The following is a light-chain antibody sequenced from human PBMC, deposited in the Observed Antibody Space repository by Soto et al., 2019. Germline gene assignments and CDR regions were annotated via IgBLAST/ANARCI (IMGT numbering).Light chain of an antibody. CDR2: DAS. CDR1: QNVARNY. CDR3: QQYGSFRT. Sequence: EIVLTQSPGTLSLSPGERAALSCRASQNVARNYLAWYQQRPGQAPRLLIYDASTRATGIPDRFSGSGSGTDFTLTISRLEPEDFAVYYCQQYGSFRTFGQGTKVDIK. J-gene: IGKJ1*01. V-gene: IGKV3-20*01.